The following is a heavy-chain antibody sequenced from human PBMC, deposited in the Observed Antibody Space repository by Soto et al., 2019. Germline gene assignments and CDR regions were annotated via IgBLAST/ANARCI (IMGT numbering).Heavy chain of an antibody. CDR2: VYYRGSI. CDR3: ARVTFTPNWFDS. D-gene: IGHD3-16*01. CDR1: GDPISSPDYY. Sequence: SETLSLTCTVSGDPISSPDYYWSWIRQAPGKGLELIGYVYYRGSIYYTPSFESRVSISIDTSKNQFSLRLTSVTAADSAVYFCARVTFTPNWFDSWGQGILVTVSS. V-gene: IGHV4-30-4*01. J-gene: IGHJ5*01.